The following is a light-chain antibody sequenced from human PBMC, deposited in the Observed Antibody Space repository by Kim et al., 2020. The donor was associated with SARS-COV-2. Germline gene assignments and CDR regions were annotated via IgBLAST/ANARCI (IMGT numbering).Light chain of an antibody. Sequence: QSVTISGTGTSSDVDDYNYVSCYQQHPGKAPKLMIYEVTKRPSGVSYRFSGSKSGNTASLTISGLQAEDEADYYCSSYTSSSGLMVFGGGTQLTVL. CDR3: SSYTSSSGLMV. CDR1: SSDVDDYNY. J-gene: IGLJ3*02. CDR2: EVT. V-gene: IGLV2-14*01.